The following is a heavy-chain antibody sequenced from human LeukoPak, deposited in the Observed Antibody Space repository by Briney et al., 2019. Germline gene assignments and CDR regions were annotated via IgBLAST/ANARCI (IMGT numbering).Heavy chain of an antibody. Sequence: GGSLRLSCAASGFTFSSYEMNWVRQAPGKGLEWVSYISSSGSTIYYADSVKGRFTIPRDNAKNSLYLQMNSLRAEDTAVYYCARERGPKYYYYGMDVWGQGTTVTVSS. D-gene: IGHD3-10*01. CDR1: GFTFSSYE. CDR2: ISSSGSTI. V-gene: IGHV3-48*03. J-gene: IGHJ6*02. CDR3: ARERGPKYYYYGMDV.